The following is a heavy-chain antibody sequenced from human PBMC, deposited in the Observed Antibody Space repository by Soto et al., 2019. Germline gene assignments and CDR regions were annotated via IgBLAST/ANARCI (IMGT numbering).Heavy chain of an antibody. J-gene: IGHJ4*02. Sequence: GGSLRLSGAASGFTFSTYSLSWVRQAPGKGLEWVSAISANGQGIYYADSVRGRFTISRDNSKKTIFLHMDSLRAEDTAVYYCAKYRNYPRDQFHYSGQRTLVTVSS. D-gene: IGHD1-7*01. V-gene: IGHV3-23*01. CDR3: AKYRNYPRDQFHY. CDR1: GFTFSTYS. CDR2: ISANGQGI.